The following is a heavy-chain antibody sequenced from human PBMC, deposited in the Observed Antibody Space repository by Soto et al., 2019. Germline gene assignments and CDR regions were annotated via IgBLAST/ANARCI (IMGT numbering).Heavy chain of an antibody. CDR3: AKGWELDDY. J-gene: IGHJ4*02. CDR2: ISYDGSNK. Sequence: QVQLVESGGGVVQPGRSLRLSCAASGFTFSSYGMHWVRQAPGKGLEWVAVISYDGSNKYYADSVKGRFTISRDNSKNTLYPQMNSLRAEDTAVYYCAKGWELDDYRGQGTLVTVSS. CDR1: GFTFSSYG. V-gene: IGHV3-30*18. D-gene: IGHD1-26*01.